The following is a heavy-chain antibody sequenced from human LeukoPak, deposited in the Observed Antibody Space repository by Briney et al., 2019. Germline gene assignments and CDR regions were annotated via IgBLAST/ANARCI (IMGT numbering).Heavy chain of an antibody. CDR2: IKSKSNGETI. Sequence: GGSLRLSCAASGLIFSNQWMNWVRQTPGKGLEWVGLIKSKSNGETIHYAAPVKGRFTISRDDSKNTLFLQMNILQTEDTAMYYCVTERAGAFEDWGQGTPVTVSS. CDR1: GLIFSNQW. D-gene: IGHD6-19*01. J-gene: IGHJ4*02. V-gene: IGHV3-15*01. CDR3: VTERAGAFED.